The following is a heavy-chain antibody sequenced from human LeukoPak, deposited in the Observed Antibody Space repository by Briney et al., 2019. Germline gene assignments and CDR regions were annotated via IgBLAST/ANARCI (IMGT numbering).Heavy chain of an antibody. CDR3: ATRNQDGASDI. J-gene: IGHJ3*02. CDR1: GFTFSTHA. V-gene: IGHV3-23*01. CDR2: IIDSGSST. Sequence: GGSLRLSCAASGFTFSTHAMRWVRQVPGKGLKWVSSIIDSGSSTYYAESVKGRFTISRDNSKNTLYLEMNSLRAEDTAVYYCATRNQDGASDIWGQGTMVTVSS. D-gene: IGHD1-14*01.